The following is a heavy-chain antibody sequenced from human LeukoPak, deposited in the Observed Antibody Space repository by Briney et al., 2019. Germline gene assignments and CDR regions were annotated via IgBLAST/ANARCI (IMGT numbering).Heavy chain of an antibody. J-gene: IGHJ3*02. CDR1: GFTFSSYG. Sequence: GVSLRLSCAASGFTFSSYGMHWVRQAPGKGLECVTVIWYGGSNKYYADSVKGRFTISRDNSKNTLYLQMNSLRAEDTAVYYCARVCGGDCDDAFDIWGQGTMVTVSS. CDR2: IWYGGSNK. D-gene: IGHD2-21*02. CDR3: ARVCGGDCDDAFDI. V-gene: IGHV3-33*01.